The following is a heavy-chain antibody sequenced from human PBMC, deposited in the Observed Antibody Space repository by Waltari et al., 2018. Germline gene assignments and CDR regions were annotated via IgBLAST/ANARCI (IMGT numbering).Heavy chain of an antibody. CDR3: ARERSWQPRDYYYYGMDV. Sequence: QVQLVQSGAEVKKPGSSVKVSCKASGGTFSSYAISWVRQAPGQGLEWMGGSIPSCGTANYAQKFQGRVTMTADESTSTAYMELSSLRSEDTAVYYCARERSWQPRDYYYYGMDVWGQGTTVTVSS. V-gene: IGHV1-69*01. CDR2: SIPSCGTA. J-gene: IGHJ6*02. CDR1: GGTFSSYA. D-gene: IGHD1-26*01.